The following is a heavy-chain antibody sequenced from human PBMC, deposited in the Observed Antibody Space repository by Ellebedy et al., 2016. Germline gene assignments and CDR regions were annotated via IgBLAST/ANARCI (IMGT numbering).Heavy chain of an antibody. J-gene: IGHJ4*02. CDR2: INHSGST. D-gene: IGHD4-11*01. CDR1: GGSFSGYY. V-gene: IGHV4-34*01. CDR3: ARGLQARIDY. Sequence: SETLSLXCAVYGGSFSGYYWSWIRQPPGKGLEWIGEINHSGSTNYNPSLKSRVTISVDTSKNQFSLKLSSVTAADTAVYYCARGLQARIDYWGQGTLVTVSS.